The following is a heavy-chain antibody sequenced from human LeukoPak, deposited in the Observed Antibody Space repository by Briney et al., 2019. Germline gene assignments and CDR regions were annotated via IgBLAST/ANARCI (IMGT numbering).Heavy chain of an antibody. D-gene: IGHD5-18*01. CDR3: ARLRGYSYGLVSYYYMDV. CDR1: GGSISSYY. J-gene: IGHJ6*03. CDR2: IYHSGST. Sequence: SETLSLTCTVSGGSISSYYWGWIRQPPGKGLEWIGSIYHSGSTYYNPSLKSRVTISVDTSKNQFSLKLSSVTAADTAVYYCARLRGYSYGLVSYYYMDVWGKGTTVTVSS. V-gene: IGHV4-38-2*02.